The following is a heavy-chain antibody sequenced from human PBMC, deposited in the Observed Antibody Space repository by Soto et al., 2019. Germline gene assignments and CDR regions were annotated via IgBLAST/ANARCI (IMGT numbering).Heavy chain of an antibody. Sequence: GGSLRLSCTASGLTFGDYAMSWFRQAPGKGLEWVGFIRSKAYGGTTEYAASVKGRFTISRDDSKSIAYLQMNSLKTEDTAVYYCTRVVGCSSTSCYDVWFDPWGQGTLVTVSS. D-gene: IGHD2-2*01. V-gene: IGHV3-49*03. CDR1: GLTFGDYA. CDR3: TRVVGCSSTSCYDVWFDP. J-gene: IGHJ5*02. CDR2: IRSKAYGGTT.